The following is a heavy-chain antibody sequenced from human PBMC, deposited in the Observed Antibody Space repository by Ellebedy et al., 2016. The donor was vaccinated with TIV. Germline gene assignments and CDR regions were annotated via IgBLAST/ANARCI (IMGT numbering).Heavy chain of an antibody. CDR3: TRETNPSPGAVAGTGFDC. V-gene: IGHV3-30*02. CDR1: EFSFSNYG. CDR2: IRYDGSKN. J-gene: IGHJ4*02. D-gene: IGHD6-19*01. Sequence: GESLKISCAASEFSFSNYGMHWVRQTPAKGLEWVAFIRYDGSKNYYADSVKGRFFISRDVSKNTLFLQMSRLRAEDTAVYYCTRETNPSPGAVAGTGFDCWGQGTLVIVSS.